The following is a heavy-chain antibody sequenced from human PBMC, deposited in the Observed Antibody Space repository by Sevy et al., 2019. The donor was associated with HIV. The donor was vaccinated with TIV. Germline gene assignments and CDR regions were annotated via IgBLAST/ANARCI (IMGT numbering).Heavy chain of an antibody. CDR2: IYFTGYT. J-gene: IGHJ6*02. CDR3: ATDQYYDIVTGIYGVDV. Sequence: SETLSLTCTVSGGSVRDGSYYWTWIRQPPGKGLEWIGYIYFTGYTNYKPSLKSRATISVDTSKNQFSLKLNSVTAADTAVYYCATDQYYDIVTGIYGVDVWGQGTTVTVSS. D-gene: IGHD3-9*01. CDR1: GGSVRDGSYY. V-gene: IGHV4-61*01.